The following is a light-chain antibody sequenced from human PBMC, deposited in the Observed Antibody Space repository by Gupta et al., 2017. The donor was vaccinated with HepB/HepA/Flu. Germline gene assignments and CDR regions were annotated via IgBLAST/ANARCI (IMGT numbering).Light chain of an antibody. CDR1: SSDVGSYNL. J-gene: IGLJ2*01. V-gene: IGLV2-23*02. CDR2: EVS. CDR3: CSYAGSSTVV. Sequence: QSALTQPASVSGSPGQSITISCTGTSSDVGSYNLVSWYQQHPGKAPKRMMYEVSKRPSGVSNRVSGSKSGNTASLTISGLQAEDEADDYCCSYAGSSTVVFGGGTKLKVL.